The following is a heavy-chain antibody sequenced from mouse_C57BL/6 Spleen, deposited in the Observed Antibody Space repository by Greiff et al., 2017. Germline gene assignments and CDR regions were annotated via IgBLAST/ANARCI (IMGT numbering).Heavy chain of an antibody. CDR1: GYTFTDYN. V-gene: IGHV1-22*01. CDR2: INPNNGGT. CDR3: ARGRGGYDFFDY. D-gene: IGHD2-2*01. Sequence: VQLQQSGPELVKPGASVKMSCKASGYTFTDYNMHWVKQSHGKSLEWIGYINPNNGGTSYNQKFKGKATLTVNKSSSTAYMELRSLTSEDSAVYYCARGRGGYDFFDYWGQGTTLTVSS. J-gene: IGHJ2*01.